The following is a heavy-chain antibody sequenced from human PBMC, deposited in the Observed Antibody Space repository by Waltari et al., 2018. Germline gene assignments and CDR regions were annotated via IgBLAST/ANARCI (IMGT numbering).Heavy chain of an antibody. V-gene: IGHV4-39*01. Sequence: QLQLQESGPRLVRPSETLSLICRVSGVSITSNRHYWAWIRQSPGQGLEWTGTVSYSGTTYFPPPLKSGVSVSRDTSKTQVSRILGSVTAADWAVYYCATYIGASVGTTAFDVWGQGTMVTVSS. D-gene: IGHD1-1*01. CDR2: VSYSGTT. CDR3: ATYIGASVGTTAFDV. CDR1: GVSITSNRHY. J-gene: IGHJ3*01.